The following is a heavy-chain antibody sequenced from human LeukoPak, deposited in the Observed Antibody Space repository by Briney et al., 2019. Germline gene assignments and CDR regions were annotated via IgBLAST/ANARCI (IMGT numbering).Heavy chain of an antibody. Sequence: GGSLRLSCAASGFTFSSYSMNWVRQAPGKGLEWVSSISSSSSYIYYADSVKGRFTISRDNAKNSLYLQMNSLRAEDTAVYYCARDHGGYCTNGVCYPGWFDPWGQGTLVTVSS. CDR1: GFTFSSYS. J-gene: IGHJ5*02. D-gene: IGHD2-8*01. CDR3: ARDHGGYCTNGVCYPGWFDP. CDR2: ISSSSSYI. V-gene: IGHV3-21*01.